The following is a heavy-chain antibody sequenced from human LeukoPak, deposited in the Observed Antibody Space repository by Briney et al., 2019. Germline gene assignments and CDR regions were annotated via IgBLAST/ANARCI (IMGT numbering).Heavy chain of an antibody. Sequence: PGGALRLSCAASGFTFSSYAMSWVRQDPGKGLEWVSAISGSSGSTYYADSVKGRFTISGDNTENTLYLHMNSVRAECTPLCYFSSHGWDASIDYWGQGTLVTVSS. CDR3: SSHGWDASIDY. CDR2: ISGSSGST. CDR1: GFTFSSYA. V-gene: IGHV3-23*01. J-gene: IGHJ4*02. D-gene: IGHD6-19*01.